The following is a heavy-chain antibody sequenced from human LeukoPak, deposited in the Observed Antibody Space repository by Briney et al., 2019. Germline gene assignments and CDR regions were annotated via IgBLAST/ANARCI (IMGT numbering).Heavy chain of an antibody. CDR2: ISSSSSYI. J-gene: IGHJ6*02. D-gene: IGHD2-2*01. CDR3: AREGSVVVPAAGMDV. CDR1: GFTFSSYS. V-gene: IGHV3-21*01. Sequence: GGSLRLSCAASGFTFSSYSMNWVRQAPGKGLEWVSSISSSSSYIYYGDSVRGRFTISRDNAKNSLYLQVNSLRAEDTAVYYCAREGSVVVPAAGMDVWGQGTTVTVSS.